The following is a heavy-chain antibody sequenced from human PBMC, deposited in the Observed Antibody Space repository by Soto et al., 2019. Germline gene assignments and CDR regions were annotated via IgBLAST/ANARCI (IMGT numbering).Heavy chain of an antibody. D-gene: IGHD2-2*01. CDR3: ARLAGYCSGTSCYGYYGMDV. CDR1: GASISSNTYY. Sequence: SETLSLTCTVSGASISSNTYYWAWIRRPPGKGLECIGSIYYDGSTYYNPSLKSRLTISVDTSKNQLSLELNSVTAADTAVYYCARLAGYCSGTSCYGYYGMDVWGQGTTVTVS. CDR2: IYYDGST. V-gene: IGHV4-39*01. J-gene: IGHJ6*02.